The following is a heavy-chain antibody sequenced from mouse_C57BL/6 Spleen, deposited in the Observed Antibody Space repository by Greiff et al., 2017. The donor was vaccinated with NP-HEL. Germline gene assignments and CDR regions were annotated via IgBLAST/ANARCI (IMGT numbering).Heavy chain of an antibody. V-gene: IGHV1-55*01. Sequence: VQLQQSGAELVKPGASVKMSCKASGYTFTSYWITWVKQRPGQGLEWIGDIYPGSGSTNYNEKFKSKATLTVDTSSSTAYMQLSSLTSEDSAVYYCASPQLLRSPFDYWGQGTTLTVSS. CDR2: IYPGSGST. J-gene: IGHJ2*01. D-gene: IGHD1-1*01. CDR3: ASPQLLRSPFDY. CDR1: GYTFTSYW.